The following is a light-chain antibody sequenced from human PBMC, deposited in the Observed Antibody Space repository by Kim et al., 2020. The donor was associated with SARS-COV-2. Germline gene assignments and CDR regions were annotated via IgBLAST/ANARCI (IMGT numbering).Light chain of an antibody. CDR3: SSYGASSVVL. J-gene: IGLJ2*01. CDR1: SGDIGGYDY. Sequence: QSALTQPTSVSESPGQSVTLSCTGSSGDIGGYDYVSWYQQHPGKAPKLIIFDVNSRPSGVSDRFSGSKSGNAASLTISGLQPEDEADYFCSSYGASSVVLFGGGTKLTVL. CDR2: DVN. V-gene: IGLV2-14*03.